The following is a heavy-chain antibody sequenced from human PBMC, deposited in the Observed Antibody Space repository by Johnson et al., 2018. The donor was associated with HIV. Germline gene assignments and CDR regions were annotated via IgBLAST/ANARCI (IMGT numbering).Heavy chain of an antibody. CDR1: GFTFDDYT. J-gene: IGHJ3*02. D-gene: IGHD6-19*01. CDR3: AKEGVAGADAFDI. V-gene: IGHV3-30*02. Sequence: QVQLVESGGGLVKPGGSLRLSCAASGFTFDDYTMHWVRQAPGKGLEWVAFIRYDGSNKYYADSVKGRFTISRDNSKNTLYLQMNSLRAEDTAVYYCAKEGVAGADAFDIWGQGTMVTVSS. CDR2: IRYDGSNK.